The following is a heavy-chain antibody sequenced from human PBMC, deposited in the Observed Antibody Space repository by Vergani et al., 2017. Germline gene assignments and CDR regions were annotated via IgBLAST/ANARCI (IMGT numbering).Heavy chain of an antibody. D-gene: IGHD1-7*01. Sequence: QVQLVESGGGVVQPGGSMRLSCSASGLTLSSYGVHWVRQAPGRGLESVTFTRAHEDGAFYSASVRGRFTVSRYNSKNTLYLEMNRLNVDDTAIYYCGKTQGTVVGTWWFDPWGQGTPVTVSS. CDR1: GLTLSSYG. V-gene: IGHV3-30*02. CDR3: GKTQGTVVGTWWFDP. CDR2: TRAHEDGA. J-gene: IGHJ5*02.